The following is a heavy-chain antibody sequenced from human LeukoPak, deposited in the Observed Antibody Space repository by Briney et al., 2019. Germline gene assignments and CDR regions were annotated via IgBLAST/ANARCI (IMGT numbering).Heavy chain of an antibody. CDR1: GFTFSSYA. V-gene: IGHV3-23*01. CDR2: FCGSGGST. J-gene: IGHJ3*02. CDR3: AKWARYCGSPGCYEPDAFDI. Sequence: GGSLRLSCAASGFTFSSYAMSWVRQAPGKGLEWVSAFCGSGGSTYYADSVKGRFTISRDNSKNTLYLQMNSLRAEDTAVYYCAKWARYCGSPGCYEPDAFDIWGQGTMVTVSS. D-gene: IGHD2-2*01.